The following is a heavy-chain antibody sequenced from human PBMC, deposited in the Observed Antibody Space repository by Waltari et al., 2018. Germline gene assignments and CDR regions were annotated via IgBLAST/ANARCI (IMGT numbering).Heavy chain of an antibody. CDR1: GGPIRSYY. J-gene: IGHJ6*02. CDR3: ARDRTVPDEYGMDV. CDR2: IYGGGST. D-gene: IGHD4-4*01. V-gene: IGHV4-4*07. Sequence: QVQLQESGPGLVKTSATLSLTCNVSGGPIRSYYWSWVRQPAGKGLEVIGRIYGGGSTYYNPSLKSRVTMSVDTSKKQLSLKLNSVTAADTAVYYCARDRTVPDEYGMDVWGQGTTVTVSS.